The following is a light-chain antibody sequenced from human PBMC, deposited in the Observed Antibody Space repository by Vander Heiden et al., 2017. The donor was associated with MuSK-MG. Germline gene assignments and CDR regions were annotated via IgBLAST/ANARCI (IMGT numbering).Light chain of an antibody. Sequence: IQMTHSPSTLSPSVGDRGTITCRASQSISNWLAWYQQKPGKAPKLLIYDASSLESGVPSRFSGSGSGTEFTLTIIFLQPDDFATYYCQQYNSYLPYTFGQGTKLEIK. CDR2: DAS. V-gene: IGKV1-5*01. CDR3: QQYNSYLPYT. CDR1: QSISNW. J-gene: IGKJ2*01.